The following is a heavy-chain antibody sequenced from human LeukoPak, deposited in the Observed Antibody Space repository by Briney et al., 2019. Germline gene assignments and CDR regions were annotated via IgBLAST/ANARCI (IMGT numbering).Heavy chain of an antibody. J-gene: IGHJ5*02. CDR1: RFTFSSYS. CDR2: ISSSSSYI. Sequence: GGSLRLSCAPSRFTFSSYSMNGVRQAPGKGLEWVSSISSSSSYIYYADSVKGRFTISRDNAKNSLFLQMNSLRAEDTAVYYCARVGYSSGWYGWFDPWGQGTLVTVSS. D-gene: IGHD6-19*01. V-gene: IGHV3-21*01. CDR3: ARVGYSSGWYGWFDP.